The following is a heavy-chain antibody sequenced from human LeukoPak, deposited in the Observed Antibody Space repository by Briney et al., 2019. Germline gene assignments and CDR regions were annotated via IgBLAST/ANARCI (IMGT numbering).Heavy chain of an antibody. V-gene: IGHV4-61*02. D-gene: IGHD3-22*01. CDR2: IYTSGST. Sequence: SETLSLTCTVSGGSISSGSYYWSWIRQPAGKGLEWIGRIYTSGSTNYNPSLKSRVTISVDTSKNQFSLKLSSVTAADTAVYYCAREWGYYDSSGYYDAFDIWGQGTMVTVSS. CDR1: GGSISSGSYY. CDR3: AREWGYYDSSGYYDAFDI. J-gene: IGHJ3*02.